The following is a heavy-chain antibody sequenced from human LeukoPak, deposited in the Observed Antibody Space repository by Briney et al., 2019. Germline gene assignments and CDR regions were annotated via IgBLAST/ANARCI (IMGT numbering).Heavy chain of an antibody. J-gene: IGHJ4*02. CDR1: GFTFSSYA. D-gene: IGHD2/OR15-2a*01. CDR3: ARDRGYFYDQLDY. V-gene: IGHV3-23*01. Sequence: PGGSLRLSCAASGFTFSSYAMSWVRQAPGKGLERVSAISGSGGSTYYADSVKGRFIISRDDARNSLYLQMNSLKDEDTAVYYCARDRGYFYDQLDYWGQGTLVTVSS. CDR2: ISGSGGST.